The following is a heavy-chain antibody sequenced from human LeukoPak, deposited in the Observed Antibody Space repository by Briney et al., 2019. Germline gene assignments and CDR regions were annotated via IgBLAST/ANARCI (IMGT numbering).Heavy chain of an antibody. Sequence: SETRSLTCAVDGGSFSGYYWSWIRQPPGKGREWIGEINHSVSTNYNPSLKSRVTRSVDTSKNQFSLKLSSVTAADTAVYYCARGVRYCSSTSCYFWFDPWGQGTLVTVSS. J-gene: IGHJ5*02. CDR3: ARGVRYCSSTSCYFWFDP. D-gene: IGHD2-2*01. CDR1: GGSFSGYY. V-gene: IGHV4-34*01. CDR2: INHSVST.